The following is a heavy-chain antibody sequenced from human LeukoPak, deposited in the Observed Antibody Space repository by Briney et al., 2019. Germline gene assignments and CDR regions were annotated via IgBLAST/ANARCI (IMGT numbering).Heavy chain of an antibody. CDR2: INSDGSST. D-gene: IGHD1-26*01. V-gene: IGHV3-74*01. J-gene: IGHJ4*02. CDR1: GFAFSSHW. CDR3: ASPPYGGSYFIYY. Sequence: PGGSLRLSCEASGFAFSSHWMHWVRQAPGKGLVWVSRINSDGSSTNYADSVKGRFTISRDNAKNTLYLQVNSLRAEDTAVYYCASPPYGGSYFIYYWGQGTLVTVSS.